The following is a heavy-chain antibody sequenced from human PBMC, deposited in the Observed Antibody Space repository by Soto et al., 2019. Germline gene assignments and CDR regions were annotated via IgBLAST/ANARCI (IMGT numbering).Heavy chain of an antibody. V-gene: IGHV3-15*01. CDR3: TTDSTQTFCDGGPCYSVLTKIHDS. J-gene: IGHJ4*02. D-gene: IGHD2-15*01. Sequence: EVQLVESGGGLVKPGGSLRLSCAASGFTFNNGWMSWVRHAPGKGLERVGRIKSKVAGGTTDYSAPVQGRFTMSRDDSKNTVHLQMSSLKTEDTAVYYCTTDSTQTFCDGGPCYSVLTKIHDSWGQGTLVTVSS. CDR2: IKSKVAGGTT. CDR1: GFTFNNGW.